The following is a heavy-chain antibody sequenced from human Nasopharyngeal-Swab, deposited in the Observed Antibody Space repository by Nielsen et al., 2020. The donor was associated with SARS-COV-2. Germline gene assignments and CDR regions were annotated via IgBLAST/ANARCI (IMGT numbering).Heavy chain of an antibody. CDR2: ISFDGTNK. CDR1: GFSFSGYD. Sequence: GESLKISCAASGFSFSGYDMNWVRQAPGKGLEWVAAISFDGTNKFYTASVKGRFTISRDNTKNTLDLQMNSLRAEDTALYYCARNRVSGGEPLGKFWGQGTLVTVSS. D-gene: IGHD1-14*01. J-gene: IGHJ4*02. CDR3: ARNRVSGGEPLGKF. V-gene: IGHV3-30*04.